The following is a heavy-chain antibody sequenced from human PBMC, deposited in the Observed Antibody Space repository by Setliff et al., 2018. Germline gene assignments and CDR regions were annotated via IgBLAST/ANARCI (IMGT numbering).Heavy chain of an antibody. J-gene: IGHJ4*02. CDR1: GYTFTSYA. Sequence: ASVKVSCKASGYTFTSYAMHWVRQAPGQRLEWMGWINAGNGNTKYSQKFQGRVTITRDTSASTAYMELSSLRSEDTAVYYCARDRWAVAGTGKFDYWGQGTLVTVSS. V-gene: IGHV1-3*01. CDR3: ARDRWAVAGTGKFDY. CDR2: INAGNGNT. D-gene: IGHD6-19*01.